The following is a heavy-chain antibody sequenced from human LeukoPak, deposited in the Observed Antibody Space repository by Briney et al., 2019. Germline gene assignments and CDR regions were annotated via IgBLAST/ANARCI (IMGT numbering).Heavy chain of an antibody. V-gene: IGHV4-38-2*02. CDR2: IYQGGNT. J-gene: IGHJ4*02. CDR1: GYSISSGCY. Sequence: SETLSLTCTVSGYSISSGCYWGWIRQPPGKGLEYIGSIYQGGNTYYTPSLKSRVAISLDTSKNQFSLKLSSVTAADTAVYYCVRQLYYYGSGSPYYFDYWGQGTLVTVSS. D-gene: IGHD3-10*01. CDR3: VRQLYYYGSGSPYYFDY.